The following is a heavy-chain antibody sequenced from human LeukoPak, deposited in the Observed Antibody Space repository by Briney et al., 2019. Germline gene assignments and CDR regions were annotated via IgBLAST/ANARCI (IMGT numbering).Heavy chain of an antibody. CDR1: GYTFTAYY. V-gene: IGHV1-2*02. CDR3: AYDQGMADVLDD. J-gene: IGHJ4*02. D-gene: IGHD6-13*01. Sequence: ASVKVSCRASGYTFTAYYIHWVRQAPGQGLEWMGWINPNSGGTNYAQKFQGRVTMTRDTAISTAYMGLSRLRSDDTAVYYCAYDQGMADVLDDWGQGTLVTVSS. CDR2: INPNSGGT.